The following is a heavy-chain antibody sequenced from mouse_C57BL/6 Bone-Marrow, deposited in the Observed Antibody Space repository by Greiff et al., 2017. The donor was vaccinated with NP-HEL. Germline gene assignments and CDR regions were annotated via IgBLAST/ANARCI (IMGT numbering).Heavy chain of an antibody. CDR2: IYPGSGNT. CDR3: ARTHYDYEFAY. Sequence: QVQLQQSGAELVRPGASVKLSCKASGYTFTDYYINWVKQRPGQGLEWIARIYPGSGNTYYNEKFKGKATLTAEKSSSTAYMQLSSLTSEDSAVYFCARTHYDYEFAYWGQGTLVTVSA. D-gene: IGHD2-4*01. J-gene: IGHJ3*01. CDR1: GYTFTDYY. V-gene: IGHV1-76*01.